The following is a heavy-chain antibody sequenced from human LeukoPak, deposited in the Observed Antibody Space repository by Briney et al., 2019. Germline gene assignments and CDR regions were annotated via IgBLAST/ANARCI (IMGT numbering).Heavy chain of an antibody. J-gene: IGHJ4*02. Sequence: ASVKVSCKASGYTSSNYGFTWVRQAPGQGLEWMGWISVYNANTNYARKFQGRVTMTTDTSTSTAYMELRSLRSDDTAVYYCARVGHYGDYFDYWGQGTLVIVSS. D-gene: IGHD4-17*01. CDR2: ISVYNANT. V-gene: IGHV1-18*01. CDR1: GYTSSNYG. CDR3: ARVGHYGDYFDY.